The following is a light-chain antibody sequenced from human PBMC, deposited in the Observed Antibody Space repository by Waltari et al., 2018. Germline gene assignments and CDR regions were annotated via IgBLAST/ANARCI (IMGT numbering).Light chain of an antibody. Sequence: SCRASQGVGRTLAWYQQRPGQAPMRLIYDASSRATGIPDRFSGSGSGTDFSLTISRLEPEDFAVYYCQKYGTRPATFGQGTKVEVK. CDR3: QKYGTRPAT. J-gene: IGKJ1*01. CDR1: QGVGRT. CDR2: DAS. V-gene: IGKV3-20*01.